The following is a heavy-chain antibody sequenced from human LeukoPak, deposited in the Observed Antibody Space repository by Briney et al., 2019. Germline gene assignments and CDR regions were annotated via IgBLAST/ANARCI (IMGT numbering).Heavy chain of an antibody. CDR1: GYTFIGYS. CDR3: ARDKSIGWERYPPDY. V-gene: IGHV1-2*02. J-gene: IGHJ4*02. Sequence: ASVNVSCKASGYTFIGYSIYWVRQAPGQGLEYMGRIDPDRNVTDYSQKFQDRVTVTSDTSINTVYMELYRLTSDDTAVYYCARDKSIGWERYPPDYWGQGTLVTVSS. CDR2: IDPDRNVT. D-gene: IGHD1-26*01.